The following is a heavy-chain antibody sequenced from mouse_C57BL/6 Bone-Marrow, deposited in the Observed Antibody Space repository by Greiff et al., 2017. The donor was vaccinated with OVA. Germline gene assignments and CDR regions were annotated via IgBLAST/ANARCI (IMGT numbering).Heavy chain of an antibody. J-gene: IGHJ2*01. Sequence: EVQLQQSGPVLVKPGASVKMSCKASGYTFTDYYMNWVKQSHGKSLEWIGVINPYNGGTSYNQKFKGKATLTVDKSSSTAYMELNSLTSEDSAVYYCAFYYGRDEDYWGQGTTLTVSS. CDR3: AFYYGRDEDY. D-gene: IGHD1-1*01. CDR2: INPYNGGT. V-gene: IGHV1-19*01. CDR1: GYTFTDYY.